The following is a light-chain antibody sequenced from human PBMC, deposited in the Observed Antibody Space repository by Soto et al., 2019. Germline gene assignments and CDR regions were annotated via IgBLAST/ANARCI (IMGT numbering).Light chain of an antibody. J-gene: IGKJ2*01. CDR3: QQRSNWREYT. Sequence: EIVLTQSPATLSLSPGERATLSCRASQSVSSYLAWYQQKPGQAPRLLIYDASNRATGIPARFSGSGSGTDFTLTISSLEPEEFAVYYCQQRSNWREYTFGQGTKLEIK. CDR1: QSVSSY. CDR2: DAS. V-gene: IGKV3-11*01.